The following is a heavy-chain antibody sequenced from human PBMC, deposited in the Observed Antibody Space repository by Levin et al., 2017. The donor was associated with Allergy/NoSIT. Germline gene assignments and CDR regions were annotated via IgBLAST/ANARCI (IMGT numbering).Heavy chain of an antibody. V-gene: IGHV3-11*01. Sequence: SCAASGFTFSDYYMSWIRQAPGKGLEWVSYISSSGSTIYYADSVKGRFTISRDNAKNSLYLQMNSLRAEDTAVYYCARGPPDFPGGYCSGGSCYYYYYGMDGWGQGTTVTVSS. CDR1: GFTFSDYY. CDR2: ISSSGSTI. CDR3: ARGPPDFPGGYCSGGSCYYYYYGMDG. D-gene: IGHD2-15*01. J-gene: IGHJ6*02.